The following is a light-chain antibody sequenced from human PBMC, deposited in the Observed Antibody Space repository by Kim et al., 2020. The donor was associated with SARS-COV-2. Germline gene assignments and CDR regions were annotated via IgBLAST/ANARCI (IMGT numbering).Light chain of an antibody. V-gene: IGLV3-19*01. CDR3: SSRDSSGYVI. CDR2: GKN. Sequence: SSELTQDPALSVALGQTVRVTCQGDSLSKYYGSWYQQKPGQAPILVISGKNTRPSGIPDRISGSSSGNTASLTITGAQAEDEADYYCSSRDSSGYVIFGGGTKLTVL. CDR1: SLSKYY. J-gene: IGLJ2*01.